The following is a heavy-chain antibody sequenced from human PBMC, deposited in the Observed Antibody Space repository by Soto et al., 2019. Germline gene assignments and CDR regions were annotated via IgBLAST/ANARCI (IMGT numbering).Heavy chain of an antibody. V-gene: IGHV3-15*01. Sequence: PGGSLRLSCAASGLIFSNIWMSWVRQAPGKGPEWVGRIKAKTDGETTDYAAPVKGRFTISRNDSIETVYLQMNSLKTEDTAVYFCATVYAFLPNVYWGQGAPVTVSS. J-gene: IGHJ4*02. CDR3: ATVYAFLPNVY. D-gene: IGHD3-16*01. CDR2: IKAKTDGETT. CDR1: GLIFSNIW.